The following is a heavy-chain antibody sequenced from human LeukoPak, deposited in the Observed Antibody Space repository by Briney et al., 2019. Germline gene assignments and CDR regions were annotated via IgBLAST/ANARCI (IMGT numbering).Heavy chain of an antibody. D-gene: IGHD2-15*01. V-gene: IGHV1-69*05. CDR2: IIPIFGTA. CDR1: GGTFSSYA. J-gene: IGHJ4*02. Sequence: GSSVKVSCKASGGTFSSYAISWVRQAPGQGLEWMGGIIPIFGTANYAQKFQGRVTITTDESTSTDYMELSSLRSEDTAVYYCARHPRPLGMSGGNYYDYWGQGTLVTVSS. CDR3: ARHPRPLGMSGGNYYDY.